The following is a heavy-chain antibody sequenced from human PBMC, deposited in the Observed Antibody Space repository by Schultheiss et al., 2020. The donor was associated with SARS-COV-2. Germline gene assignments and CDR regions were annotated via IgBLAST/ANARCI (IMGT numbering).Heavy chain of an antibody. CDR1: GFTFSSYW. Sequence: GGSLRLSCAASGFTFSSYWMSWVRQAPGKGLEWVANIKQDGSEKYYVDSVKGRFTISRDNAKNSLYLQMNSLRAEDTAVYYCARAGKQLVRCAWFDPWGQGTLVTVSS. D-gene: IGHD6-13*01. J-gene: IGHJ5*02. CDR2: IKQDGSEK. V-gene: IGHV3-7*03. CDR3: ARAGKQLVRCAWFDP.